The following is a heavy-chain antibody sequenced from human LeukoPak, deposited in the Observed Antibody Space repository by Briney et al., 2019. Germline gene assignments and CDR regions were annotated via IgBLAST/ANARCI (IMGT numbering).Heavy chain of an antibody. D-gene: IGHD3-3*01. CDR2: MSHSGST. Sequence: SETLSLTCAVSGYSISSGYHWAWIRQPPGKGLEWIGSMSHSGSTYYNPSLKSRVTISVDTSKNQFSLKLTSLTAADTAVYYCAGFSYEVFDYWGQGTLVTVSS. CDR1: GYSISSGYH. CDR3: AGFSYEVFDY. J-gene: IGHJ4*02. V-gene: IGHV4-38-2*01.